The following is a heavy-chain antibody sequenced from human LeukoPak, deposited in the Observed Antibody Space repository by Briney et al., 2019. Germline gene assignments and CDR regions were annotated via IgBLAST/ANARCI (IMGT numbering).Heavy chain of an antibody. Sequence: ASVKVSCKVSGYTLTELSMHWVRQAPGKGLEWMGGFDPEDGETIYAQKFQGRVTMTEDTSTDTAYMELSSLRSEDTAVYYCPTDLLCSSTSCYIEWGQGTLVTVSS. V-gene: IGHV1-24*01. CDR2: FDPEDGET. D-gene: IGHD2-2*02. CDR3: PTDLLCSSTSCYIE. CDR1: GYTLTELS. J-gene: IGHJ4*02.